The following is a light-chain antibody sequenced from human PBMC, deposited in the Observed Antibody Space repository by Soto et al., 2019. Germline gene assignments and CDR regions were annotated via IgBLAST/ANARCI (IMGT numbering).Light chain of an antibody. CDR3: QQYKNWPPIT. Sequence: IVMTQSPATLSVSPGERATLSCRASQSVSSNLAWYQQKPGQAPRLLIYEASTRATGIPARFSGSGSETDFTLTISGLQSEDFAVYYCQQYKNWPPITFGQGTRLEI. J-gene: IGKJ5*01. CDR2: EAS. V-gene: IGKV3-15*01. CDR1: QSVSSN.